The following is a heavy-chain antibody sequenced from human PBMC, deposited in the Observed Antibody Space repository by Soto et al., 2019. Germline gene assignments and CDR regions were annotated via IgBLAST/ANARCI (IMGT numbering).Heavy chain of an antibody. J-gene: IGHJ6*02. V-gene: IGHV3-30*18. Sequence: QVQLVESGGGVVQPGRSLRLSCAASGFTFSSYGMHWVRQAPGKGLEWVAVISYDGSNKYYADSVKGRFTISRDNSKNKLYLQMNSLRAEDTAVYYCAKEGYFDWPYYGMDVWGQGTTVTVSS. CDR2: ISYDGSNK. D-gene: IGHD3-9*01. CDR1: GFTFSSYG. CDR3: AKEGYFDWPYYGMDV.